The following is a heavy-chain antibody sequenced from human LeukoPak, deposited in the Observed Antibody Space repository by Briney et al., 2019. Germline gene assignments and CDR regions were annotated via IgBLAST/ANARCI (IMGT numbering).Heavy chain of an antibody. CDR3: ARSPQLRRTALLYFDY. CDR2: IYHSGST. V-gene: IGHV4-30-2*01. D-gene: IGHD4-17*01. J-gene: IGHJ4*02. CDR1: GGSISSGGYS. Sequence: PSQTLSLTCAVSGGSISSGGYSWSWIRQPPGKGLEWIGYIYHSGSTYYNPSLKSRVTISVDRPKNQFSLKLSSVTAADTAVYYCARSPQLRRTALLYFDYWGQGTLVTVSS.